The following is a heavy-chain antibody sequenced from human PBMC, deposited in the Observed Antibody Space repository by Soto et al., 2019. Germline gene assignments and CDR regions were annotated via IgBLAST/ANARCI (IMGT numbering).Heavy chain of an antibody. CDR3: AKGLGAVAAEVDY. D-gene: IGHD6-19*01. CDR1: GFTFDDYA. V-gene: IGHV3-9*01. CDR2: ISWNSGSI. Sequence: VQLVESGGGLVQPGRSLRLSCAASGFTFDDYAMHWVRQAPGKGLEWVSGISWNSGSIGYADSVKGRFTISRDNAKNSLYLQMNSLRAEDTALYYCAKGLGAVAAEVDYWGQGTLVTVSS. J-gene: IGHJ4*02.